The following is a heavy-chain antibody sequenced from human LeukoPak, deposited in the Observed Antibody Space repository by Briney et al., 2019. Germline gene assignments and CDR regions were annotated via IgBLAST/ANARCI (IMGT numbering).Heavy chain of an antibody. CDR3: ARLNYDIFAGHIGWFDP. D-gene: IGHD3-9*01. J-gene: IGHJ5*02. Sequence: SETLSLTCTVYGGSISSSSYYWGWIRQPPGKGLEWIGSIYYSRSTYYNPALKTLVTISATTTNNQFFLKLSSVTAAETAVYYCARLNYDIFAGHIGWFDPWGQGKTVIVSS. CDR2: IYYSRST. V-gene: IGHV4-39*07. CDR1: GGSISSSSYY.